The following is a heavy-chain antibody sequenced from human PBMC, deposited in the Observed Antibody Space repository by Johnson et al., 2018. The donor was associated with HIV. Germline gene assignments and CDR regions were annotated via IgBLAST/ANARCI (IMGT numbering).Heavy chain of an antibody. CDR3: TTIPGIAVAGTVRDI. CDR2: ISGSGGST. D-gene: IGHD6-19*01. V-gene: IGHV3-23*04. Sequence: VQLVESGGGVVQPGRSLRLSCAASGFTFSSYAMSWVRQAPGKGLAWVSAISGSGGSTYYADSVKGRFTLSRDISTNTAYLQTNSLKTEDTAVYYCTTIPGIAVAGTVRDIWGQGTMVTVSS. J-gene: IGHJ3*02. CDR1: GFTFSSYA.